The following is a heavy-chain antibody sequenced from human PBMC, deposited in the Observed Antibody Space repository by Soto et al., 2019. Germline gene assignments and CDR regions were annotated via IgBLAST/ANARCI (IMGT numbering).Heavy chain of an antibody. J-gene: IGHJ4*02. CDR3: ARAYSSSWYPTLDY. D-gene: IGHD6-13*01. CDR2: IYSGGSA. Sequence: GGSLGLSCAASGFTVNSNYMTWVRQAPGRGLEWVSVIYSGGSAYYADSVKGRFTISRDNSNNTLYLQMNSLRAEDTAVYFCARAYSSSWYPTLDYWGQGTLVTVSS. CDR1: GFTVNSNY. V-gene: IGHV3-66*01.